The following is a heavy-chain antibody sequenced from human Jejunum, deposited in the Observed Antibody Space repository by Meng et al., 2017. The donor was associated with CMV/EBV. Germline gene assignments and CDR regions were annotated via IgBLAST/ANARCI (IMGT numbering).Heavy chain of an antibody. Sequence: CAASVFILSRYAMSWVRQSPGKGLEWVSGIGGNGGSTYYADSVRGRFTISRDNPKNTLYLQMSSLRAEDTAVYYCAKRPHGEYMLFDCWGQGSLVTVSS. V-gene: IGHV3-23*01. CDR3: AKRPHGEYMLFDC. CDR2: IGGNGGST. CDR1: VFILSRYA. J-gene: IGHJ4*02. D-gene: IGHD3-16*01.